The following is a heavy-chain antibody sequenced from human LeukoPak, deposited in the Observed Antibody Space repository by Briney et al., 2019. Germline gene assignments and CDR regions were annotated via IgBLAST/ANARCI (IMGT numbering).Heavy chain of an antibody. CDR1: GRSMNSYY. D-gene: IGHD7-27*01. Sequence: PSEILSLTCSVSGRSMNSYYWSWIRQSPGKGLEWIGYIYNSGRTNYNPSLQSRVTLSVDPSKNEFSLKLYSVTAADTAVYYCATLGSTYSESYFHHWGQGPRVRVSS. CDR2: IYNSGRT. CDR3: ATLGSTYSESYFHH. V-gene: IGHV4-59*01. J-gene: IGHJ1*01.